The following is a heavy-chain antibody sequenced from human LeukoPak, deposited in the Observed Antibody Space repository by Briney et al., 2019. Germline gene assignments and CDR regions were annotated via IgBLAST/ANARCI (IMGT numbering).Heavy chain of an antibody. V-gene: IGHV4-61*02. D-gene: IGHD3-22*01. CDR2: IYTSGCT. CDR3: ARASYSYDISGWVPFDY. CDR1: GNSISSGDYY. Sequence: SETLSLTCTVSGNSISSGDYYWSWIRQPAGKGLEWIGRIYTSGCTTYNPSLKSRVTISGDTSENQFSLRLSSVTAADTAVYYCARASYSYDISGWVPFDYWGQGTLVTVSS. J-gene: IGHJ4*02.